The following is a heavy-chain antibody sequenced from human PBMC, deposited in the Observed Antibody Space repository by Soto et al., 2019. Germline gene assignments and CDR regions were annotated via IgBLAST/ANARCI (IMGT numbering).Heavy chain of an antibody. Sequence: SETLSLTCPVSGGSISSGCYYWNWIRQHPGKGLEWIGYIYYIGSTYYNPSLKSRVTISLDTSKNQFSLKLSSVTAADTAVYYCARGDDYDNDGMDVWGQGTTVTVSS. J-gene: IGHJ6*02. V-gene: IGHV4-31*03. CDR2: IYYIGST. CDR3: ARGDDYDNDGMDV. CDR1: GGSISSGCYY. D-gene: IGHD4-17*01.